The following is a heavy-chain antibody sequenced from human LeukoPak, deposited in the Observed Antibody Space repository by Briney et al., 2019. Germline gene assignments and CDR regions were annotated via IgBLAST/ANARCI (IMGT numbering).Heavy chain of an antibody. Sequence: GGSLRLSCAASGFTLNTYAMSWVRQAPGKGLECVSTISGSGSNTYYTDSVKGRFAISRDSSKNTLHLQMNSLRAEDTAVYYCAKGREAYSGSYTPFDSWGQGTLVTVPS. CDR1: GFTLNTYA. CDR2: ISGSGSNT. V-gene: IGHV3-23*01. D-gene: IGHD1-26*01. CDR3: AKGREAYSGSYTPFDS. J-gene: IGHJ4*02.